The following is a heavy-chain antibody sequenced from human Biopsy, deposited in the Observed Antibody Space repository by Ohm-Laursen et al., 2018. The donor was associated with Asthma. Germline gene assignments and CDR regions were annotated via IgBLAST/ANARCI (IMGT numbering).Heavy chain of an antibody. J-gene: IGHJ5*02. D-gene: IGHD6-13*01. CDR2: INPNSGGT. CDR1: GYTFIGCH. Sequence: ESSVKVSCKASGYTFIGCHIHWMRQAPGQGLEWMGRINPNSGGTNYAQKFQGRVTMTRDTSISTAYTEVSRLRSDDTAVYYCARGQKSAGDRWFDPWGQGTLVTVSS. CDR3: ARGQKSAGDRWFDP. V-gene: IGHV1-2*06.